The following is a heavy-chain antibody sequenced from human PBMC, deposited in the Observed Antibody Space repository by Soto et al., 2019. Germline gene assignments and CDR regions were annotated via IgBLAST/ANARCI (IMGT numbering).Heavy chain of an antibody. J-gene: IGHJ4*02. CDR1: GFTFSGSV. D-gene: IGHD3-22*01. CDR2: IRTKANSYAT. Sequence: EVQLVESGGGLVQPGGSLKLSCAASGFTFSGSVMHWVRQASGKGLEWXGRIRTKANSYATSYAASVKGRFTISRDDSXXXXYXXXXXXXXXXXXXXXCSPLEAYYDASGKDYWGQGTLVTVSS. V-gene: IGHV3-73*01. CDR3: SPLEAYYDASGKDY.